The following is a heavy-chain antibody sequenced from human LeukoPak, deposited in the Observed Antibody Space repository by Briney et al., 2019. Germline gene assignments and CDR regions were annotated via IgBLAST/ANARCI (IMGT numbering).Heavy chain of an antibody. CDR1: SVSISSSEW. D-gene: IGHD3-10*01. CDR2: IYYSGST. CDR3: ARDQGFYLGSGSPYFDY. V-gene: IGHV4-4*02. J-gene: IGHJ4*02. Sequence: SGTLSLTCAVSSVSISSSEWWIWVRQHPGEGLEWIGNIYYSGSTYYNPSLKSRVTIAIDTSKNQFSLKLSSVTAADTAVYYCARDQGFYLGSGSPYFDYWGQGTLVTVSS.